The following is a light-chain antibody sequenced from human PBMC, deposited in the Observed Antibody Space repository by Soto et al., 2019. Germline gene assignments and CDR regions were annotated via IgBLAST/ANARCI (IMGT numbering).Light chain of an antibody. V-gene: IGKV3-20*01. J-gene: IGKJ1*01. Sequence: EIVLTQSPGTLSLSPGERATLSCRASQSVNSRYLAWYRQKPGQSPRLLIYGASTRATGIPDRFSGSGCGTDFNPTINRLEPEDFAVYYCQQYGSSPRPFGQATKVEI. CDR3: QQYGSSPRP. CDR2: GAS. CDR1: QSVNSRY.